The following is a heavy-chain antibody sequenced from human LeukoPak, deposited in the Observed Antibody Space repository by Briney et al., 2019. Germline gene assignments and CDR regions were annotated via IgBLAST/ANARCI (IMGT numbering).Heavy chain of an antibody. CDR1: GGSLSGYC. J-gene: IGHJ6*03. Sequence: PSETLSLTCAVYGGSLSGYCWSWIRQPPGKGLEWIGEINHSGSTNYNPSLKSRVTISVDTSKNQFSLKVSSVTAADTAVYYCARRGYYNCYYYMDVWGKGTTVTVSS. D-gene: IGHD3-10*01. V-gene: IGHV4-34*01. CDR3: ARRGYYNCYYYMDV. CDR2: INHSGST.